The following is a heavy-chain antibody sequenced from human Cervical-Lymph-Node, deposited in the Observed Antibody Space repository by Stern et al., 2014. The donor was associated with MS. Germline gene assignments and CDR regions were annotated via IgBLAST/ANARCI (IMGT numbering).Heavy chain of an antibody. Sequence: QVTLRESGPVLVKPTETLMLTCTVSGFSLSNGRMGVSWIRQPPGKALEWLAHIFANDERSYSTSLKSRLTISKDTSRSQVVLTMTNMDPVDTATYFCARILYDGAYRGDYWGQGILVTVSS. D-gene: IGHD3-10*01. CDR2: IFANDER. V-gene: IGHV2-26*01. CDR1: GFSLSNGRMG. CDR3: ARILYDGAYRGDY. J-gene: IGHJ4*02.